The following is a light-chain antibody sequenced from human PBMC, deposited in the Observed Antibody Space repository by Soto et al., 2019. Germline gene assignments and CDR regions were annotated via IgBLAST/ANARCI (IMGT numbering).Light chain of an antibody. Sequence: QSVLTQPPSVSGAPGQRVTISCTGSSSNIGAGYDVHWYQQLPGTAPKLLIYGNSNRPSGVPDRFSGSKSGTSVSLAITGLQSEDEADYYYQSYDSSLSGYVFGTGTKLTVL. J-gene: IGLJ1*01. CDR1: SSNIGAGYD. CDR2: GNS. V-gene: IGLV1-40*01. CDR3: QSYDSSLSGYV.